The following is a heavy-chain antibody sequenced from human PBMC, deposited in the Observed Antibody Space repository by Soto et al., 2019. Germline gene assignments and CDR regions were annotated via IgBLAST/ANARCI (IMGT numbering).Heavy chain of an antibody. CDR2: IIPIFGTA. Sequence: QVQLVQYGAEVKKPGSSVKVSCKASGGTFSSYAISWVRQAPGQGLEWMGGIIPIFGTANYAQKFQGRVTITADESTSTAYMELSSLRSEDTAVYYCARGDYYGSGRHPTHYYFDYWGQGTLVTVSS. CDR1: GGTFSSYA. D-gene: IGHD3-10*01. V-gene: IGHV1-69*12. CDR3: ARGDYYGSGRHPTHYYFDY. J-gene: IGHJ4*02.